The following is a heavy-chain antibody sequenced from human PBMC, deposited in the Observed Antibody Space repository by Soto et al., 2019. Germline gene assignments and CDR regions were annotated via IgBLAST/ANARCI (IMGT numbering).Heavy chain of an antibody. J-gene: IGHJ6*02. Sequence: GGSLRLSCAASGFTFSSYAMHWVRQAPGKGLEWVAVISYDGSNKYYADSVKGRFTISRDNSKNTLYLQMNSLRAEDTAVYYCARVRRNDASDYYGMDVWGQGTTVTVSS. CDR2: ISYDGSNK. D-gene: IGHD1-1*01. CDR1: GFTFSSYA. V-gene: IGHV3-30-3*01. CDR3: ARVRRNDASDYYGMDV.